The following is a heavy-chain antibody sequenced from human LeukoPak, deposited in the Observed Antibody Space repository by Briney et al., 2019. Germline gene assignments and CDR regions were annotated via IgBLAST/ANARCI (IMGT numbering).Heavy chain of an antibody. V-gene: IGHV3-66*02. J-gene: IGHJ5*02. CDR3: ARALTIKVVPAAKGWFDP. D-gene: IGHD2-2*01. CDR2: IYSGGST. Sequence: PGGSLRLSCAASGFTVSSNYVSWVRQAPGKGLEWVSVIYSGGSTYYADSVKGRFTISRDNSKNTLYLQMNSLRAEDTAVYYCARALTIKVVPAAKGWFDPWGQGTLVTVSS. CDR1: GFTVSSNY.